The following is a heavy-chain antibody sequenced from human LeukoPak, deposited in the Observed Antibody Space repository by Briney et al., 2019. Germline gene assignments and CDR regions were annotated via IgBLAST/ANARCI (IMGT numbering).Heavy chain of an antibody. V-gene: IGHV1-18*01. CDR2: ISAYNGNT. CDR3: ARVRTYYDSSGYHPHDAFDI. CDR1: GYTFTSYG. Sequence: ASVKVSCKASGYTFTSYGISWVRQAPRQGLEWMGWISAYNGNTNYAQKLQGRVTMTTDTSTSTAYMELRSLRSDDTAVYYCARVRTYYDSSGYHPHDAFDIWGQGTMVTVSS. D-gene: IGHD3-22*01. J-gene: IGHJ3*02.